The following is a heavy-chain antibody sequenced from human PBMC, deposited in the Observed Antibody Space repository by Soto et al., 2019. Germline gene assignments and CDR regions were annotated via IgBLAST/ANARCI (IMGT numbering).Heavy chain of an antibody. CDR3: AKSSHLYVVPAAVYFDD. CDR2: IGGSDGRP. D-gene: IGHD2-2*01. J-gene: IGHJ4*02. CDR1: GFTFSSYA. Sequence: GGSLRLSCGASGFTFSSYAMSWVRQAPGKGLEWVSAIGGSDGRPYYADSVKGRFAISRDNSKNTLFLQMSSLRAEDSAVYYCAKSSHLYVVPAAVYFDDWGQGTLVTVS. V-gene: IGHV3-23*01.